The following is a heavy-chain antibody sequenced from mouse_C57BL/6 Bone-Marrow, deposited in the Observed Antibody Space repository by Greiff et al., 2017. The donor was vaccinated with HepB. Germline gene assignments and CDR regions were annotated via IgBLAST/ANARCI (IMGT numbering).Heavy chain of an antibody. Sequence: EVQVVESGGGLVQPGGSLKLSCAASGFTFSDYYMYWVRQTPEKRLEWVAYISNGGGSTYYPDTVKGRFTISRDNAKNTLYLQMSRLKSEDTAMYYCARLLVGAWFAYWGQGTLVTVSA. V-gene: IGHV5-12*01. J-gene: IGHJ3*01. CDR1: GFTFSDYY. CDR2: ISNGGGST. CDR3: ARLLVGAWFAY. D-gene: IGHD1-1*01.